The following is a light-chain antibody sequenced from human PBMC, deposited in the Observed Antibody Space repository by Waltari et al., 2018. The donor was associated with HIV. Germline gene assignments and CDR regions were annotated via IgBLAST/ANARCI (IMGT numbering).Light chain of an antibody. CDR1: SSNIGAGYD. CDR3: QSYDSALSGWV. V-gene: IGLV1-40*01. Sequence: QSVLTQPPSVSGAPGQRVTISCTGSSSNIGAGYDVYWYEQLPGAAPKLLIHGHRHRLSGVPDRFSGSKSGTSASLAITGLQAEDDADYYCQSYDSALSGWVFGGGTKLTVL. CDR2: GHR. J-gene: IGLJ3*02.